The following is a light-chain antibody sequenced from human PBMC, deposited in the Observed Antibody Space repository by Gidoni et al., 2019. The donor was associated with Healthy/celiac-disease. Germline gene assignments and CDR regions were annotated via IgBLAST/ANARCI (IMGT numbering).Light chain of an antibody. CDR1: QSLVHSDGNTS. J-gene: IGKJ2*01. CDR2: KVS. Sequence: DVVMTQSPLSLPVTLGQPASISCRSSQSLVHSDGNTSLNWFQQRPGQSPRRLIYKVSNRDSGVPDRFSGSGSGTDCTLKISRVEAEDVGVYYGMQGTHWPPNTFGQGTKLEIK. CDR3: MQGTHWPPNT. V-gene: IGKV2-30*02.